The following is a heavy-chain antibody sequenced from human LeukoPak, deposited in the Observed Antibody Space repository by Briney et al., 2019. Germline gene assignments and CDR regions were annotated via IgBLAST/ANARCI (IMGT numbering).Heavy chain of an antibody. V-gene: IGHV4-38-2*02. D-gene: IGHD5-12*01. CDR3: ASLKVATDALYFDY. CDR2: IYHSGST. J-gene: IGHJ4*02. CDR1: GYSISSGYY. Sequence: SETLSLTCTVSGYSISSGYYWGWIRQPPGKGLEWIGSIYHSGSTYYNPSLKSRVTISVDTSKNQFSLKLSSVTAADTAVYYCASLKVATDALYFDYWGQGTLVTVSS.